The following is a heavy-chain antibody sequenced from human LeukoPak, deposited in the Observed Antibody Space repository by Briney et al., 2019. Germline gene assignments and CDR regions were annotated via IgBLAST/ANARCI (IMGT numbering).Heavy chain of an antibody. CDR2: ISYDGSNK. CDR1: GFTFSSYG. D-gene: IGHD6-13*01. Sequence: GGSLRLSCAASGFTFSSYGMPWVRQAPGKGLEWVAVISYDGSNKYYADSVKGRFTISRDNSKNTLYLQMNSLRAEDTAVYYCAKDLGSSSDYWGQGTLVTVSS. J-gene: IGHJ4*02. CDR3: AKDLGSSSDY. V-gene: IGHV3-30*18.